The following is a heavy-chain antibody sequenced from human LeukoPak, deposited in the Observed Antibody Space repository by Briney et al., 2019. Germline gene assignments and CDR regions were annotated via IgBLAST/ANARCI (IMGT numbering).Heavy chain of an antibody. Sequence: GGSLRLSRAASGFTFSSYDMHWVRQATGKGLEWVSAIGTAGDPYYPGSVKGRFTISRENAKNSLYLQMNSLRAGDTAVYYCARAYGSGSHDYYYGMDVWGKGTTVTVSS. V-gene: IGHV3-13*05. CDR2: IGTAGDP. CDR3: ARAYGSGSHDYYYGMDV. J-gene: IGHJ6*04. D-gene: IGHD3-10*01. CDR1: GFTFSSYD.